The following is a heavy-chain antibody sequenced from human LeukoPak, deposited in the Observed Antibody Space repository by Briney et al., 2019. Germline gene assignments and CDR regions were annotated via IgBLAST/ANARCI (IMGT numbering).Heavy chain of an antibody. CDR1: GYTFTGYY. CDR3: ARMTMEDYYYYYYMDV. V-gene: IGHV1-2*06. Sequence: ASVKVSYKASGYTFTGYYMHWVRQAPGQGLEWMGRINPNSGGTNYAQKFQGRVTMTRDTSISTAYMELSRLRSDDTAVYYCARMTMEDYYYYYYMDVWGKGTTVTVSS. CDR2: INPNSGGT. J-gene: IGHJ6*03. D-gene: IGHD4/OR15-4a*01.